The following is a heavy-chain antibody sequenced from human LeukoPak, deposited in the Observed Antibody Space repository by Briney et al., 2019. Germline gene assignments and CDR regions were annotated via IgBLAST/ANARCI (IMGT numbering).Heavy chain of an antibody. D-gene: IGHD3-22*01. CDR1: GGSIRSGDYY. Sequence: SQTLSLTCTLSGGSIRSGDYYWSWLPQPPGKGLEWIGYSYYSGSTYYNPALKSRVTISVDTSKNQFSLKLSSVTAADTAVYYCARERYYYDSSGFDYWGQGTLVTVSS. CDR2: SYYSGST. CDR3: ARERYYYDSSGFDY. J-gene: IGHJ4*02. V-gene: IGHV4-30-4*08.